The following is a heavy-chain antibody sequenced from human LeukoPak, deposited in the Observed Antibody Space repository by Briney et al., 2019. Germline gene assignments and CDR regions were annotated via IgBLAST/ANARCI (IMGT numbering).Heavy chain of an antibody. V-gene: IGHV3-21*01. J-gene: IGHJ4*02. CDR1: GFTFSSYS. D-gene: IGHD3-22*01. Sequence: PGGSLRLSCAASGFTFSSYSMNWVRQAPGKGLEWVSSISSSSSYIYYADSVKGRFTISRDNAKNSLYLQMNSLRAEDTAVYYCARGTYYYDSSGYYCYYFDYWGQGTLVTVSS. CDR2: ISSSSSYI. CDR3: ARGTYYYDSSGYYCYYFDY.